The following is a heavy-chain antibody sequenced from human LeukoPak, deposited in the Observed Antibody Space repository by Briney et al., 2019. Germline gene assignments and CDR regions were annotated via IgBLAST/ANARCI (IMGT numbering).Heavy chain of an antibody. CDR1: GYTFTSYY. Sequence: ASVKVSCKASGYTFTSYYMHWVRQAPGQGLEWMGIINPSGGSTSYAQKFQGRVTMTKDTSTSTVYMELSNLRSEDTAVYYCARAGTSVTNWFDPWGQGTLVTVSS. CDR3: ARAGTSVTNWFDP. V-gene: IGHV1-46*01. CDR2: INPSGGST. J-gene: IGHJ5*02. D-gene: IGHD4-11*01.